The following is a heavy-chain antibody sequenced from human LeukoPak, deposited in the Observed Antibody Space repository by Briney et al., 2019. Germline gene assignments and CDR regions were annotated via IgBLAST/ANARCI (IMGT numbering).Heavy chain of an antibody. CDR2: IKQDGSEK. D-gene: IGHD5-18*01. J-gene: IGHJ4*02. CDR1: GFTITSYW. Sequence: GGSLRLSCAASGFTITSYWMGWVRQAPGKGLEWVANIKQDGSEKYYVDSVKGRFTISRDNAESSLYLQLNSLRVEDTAIYYCAREEYTYGHGGFDFWGQGSLVTVSS. CDR3: AREEYTYGHGGFDF. V-gene: IGHV3-7*01.